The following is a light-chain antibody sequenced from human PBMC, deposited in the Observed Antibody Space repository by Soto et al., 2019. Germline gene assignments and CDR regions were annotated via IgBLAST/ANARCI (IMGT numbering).Light chain of an antibody. CDR3: QQSYSTRWT. J-gene: IGKJ1*01. CDR1: QSISCY. Sequence: DIQMTQSPSSLSASVGDRVTITLLASQSISCYLNWYQQKPGKAPKPLIYAASRLQSRVPSRFRGSGSETDFTLTISSLQPEDFASYYCQQSYSTRWTFGQGTNVDFK. CDR2: AAS. V-gene: IGKV1-39*01.